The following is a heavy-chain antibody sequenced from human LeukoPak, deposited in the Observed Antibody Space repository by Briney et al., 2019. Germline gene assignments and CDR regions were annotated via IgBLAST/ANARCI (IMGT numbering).Heavy chain of an antibody. Sequence: GGSLRLSCAASGFTVSSNYMSWVRQAPGKGLEWVSVIYSGGSTYYADSVKGRFTTSRDNAKNCLYLQMNSLRAEDTALYYCARGEDDFYYYGMDVWGQGTTVTVSS. V-gene: IGHV3-53*01. CDR2: IYSGGST. CDR1: GFTVSSNY. D-gene: IGHD5-24*01. J-gene: IGHJ6*02. CDR3: ARGEDDFYYYGMDV.